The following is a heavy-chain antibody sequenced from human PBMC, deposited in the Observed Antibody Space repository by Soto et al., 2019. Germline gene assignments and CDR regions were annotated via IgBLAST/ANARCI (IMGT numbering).Heavy chain of an antibody. CDR1: GGSISSSSYY. V-gene: IGHV4-39*01. CDR3: ARGLKSEYQLRGSNYYYYMDV. CDR2: IYYSGST. J-gene: IGHJ6*03. D-gene: IGHD2-2*01. Sequence: ASETLSLTCTVSGGSISSSSYYWGWIRQPPGKGLEWIGSIYYSGSTYYNPSLKSRVTISVDTSKNQFSLKLSSVTAADTAVYYCARGLKSEYQLRGSNYYYYMDVWGKGTTVTVSS.